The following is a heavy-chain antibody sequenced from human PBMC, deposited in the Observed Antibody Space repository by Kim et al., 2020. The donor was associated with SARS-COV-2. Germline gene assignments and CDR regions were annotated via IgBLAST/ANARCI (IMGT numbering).Heavy chain of an antibody. J-gene: IGHJ5*02. CDR1: GYTFTGYY. CDR2: INPNSGGT. CDR3: ARDLGGSGSYENWFDP. D-gene: IGHD3-10*01. V-gene: IGHV1-2*06. Sequence: ASVKVSCKASGYTFTGYYMHWVRQAPGQGLEWMGRINPNSGGTNYAQKFQGRVTMTRDTSISTAYMELSRLRSDDTAVYYCARDLGGSGSYENWFDPWGQGTLVTVSS.